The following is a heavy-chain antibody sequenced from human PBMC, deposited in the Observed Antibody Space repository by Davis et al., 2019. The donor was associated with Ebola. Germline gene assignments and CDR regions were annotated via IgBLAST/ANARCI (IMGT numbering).Heavy chain of an antibody. J-gene: IGHJ6*04. V-gene: IGHV3-33*08. CDR1: GFTFSDYY. D-gene: IGHD6-6*01. CDR3: ARVVAARRTLYYYYGMDV. Sequence: GESLKISCAASGFTFSDYYMHWVRQAPGKGLEWVAVIWYDGSNKYYADSVKGRFTISRDNSKNTLYLQMNSLRAEDTAVYYCARVVAARRTLYYYYGMDVWGKGTTVTVSS. CDR2: IWYDGSNK.